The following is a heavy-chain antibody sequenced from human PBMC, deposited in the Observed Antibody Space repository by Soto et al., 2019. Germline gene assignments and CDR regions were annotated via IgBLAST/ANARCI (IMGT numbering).Heavy chain of an antibody. CDR3: ASPISSPY. CDR2: INEDGSST. Sequence: VHLVESGGGLVQPGGSLRLSCAASGVTFSSYWMHWVRQVPGKGLVWVSRINEDGSSTSYADSVKGRFTISRDNAKKTLYLQMNSLRDEDPAVYYCASPISSPYWGQGTLVTVSS. V-gene: IGHV3-74*01. CDR1: GVTFSSYW. J-gene: IGHJ4*02. D-gene: IGHD2-2*01.